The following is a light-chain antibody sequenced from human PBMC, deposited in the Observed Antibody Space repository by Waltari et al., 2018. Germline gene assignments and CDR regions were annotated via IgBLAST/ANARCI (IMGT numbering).Light chain of an antibody. Sequence: QSALTQPASVSGSPGQSITISCTGTSSDVGTYNFSSWCQQNPGKAPKLMIYEGNQRPSGVSNRFSGSKAGNTASLTISGLQAEDEADYYCYSYAGSGTWVFGGGTKLTVL. CDR3: YSYAGSGTWV. CDR1: SSDVGTYNF. CDR2: EGN. J-gene: IGLJ3*02. V-gene: IGLV2-23*01.